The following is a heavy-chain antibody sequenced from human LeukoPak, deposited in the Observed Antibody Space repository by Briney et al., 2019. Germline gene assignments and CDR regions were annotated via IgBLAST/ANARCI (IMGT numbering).Heavy chain of an antibody. CDR1: GYSFTSYW. CDR3: ARLPVEVAATIDYYYYMDV. Sequence: GESLKISCKGSGYSFTSYWIGWVRHMPGKGLEWMGIIYPGDSDTRYSPSFQGQVTTSAGKSISTAYLQWSSLKASDTAMYYCARLPVEVAATIDYYYYMDVWGKGTTVTVSS. CDR2: IYPGDSDT. D-gene: IGHD2-15*01. J-gene: IGHJ6*03. V-gene: IGHV5-51*01.